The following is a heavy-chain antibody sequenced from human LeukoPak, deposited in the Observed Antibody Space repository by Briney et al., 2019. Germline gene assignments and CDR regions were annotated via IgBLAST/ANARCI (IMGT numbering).Heavy chain of an antibody. V-gene: IGHV3-23*01. CDR3: ANGRNLRWELIH. CDR2: ISGSGGST. J-gene: IGHJ4*02. Sequence: GGSLRVSCAASGFTFSSYAMSWVRQAPGKGLEWVSAISGSGGSTYYADSVKGRFTISRDNSKNTLYLQMNSLRAEDTAVYYCANGRNLRWELIHWGQGTLVTVSS. CDR1: GFTFSSYA. D-gene: IGHD1-26*01.